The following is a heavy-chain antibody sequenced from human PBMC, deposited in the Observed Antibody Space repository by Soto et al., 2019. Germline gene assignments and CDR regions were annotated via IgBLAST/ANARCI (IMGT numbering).Heavy chain of an antibody. D-gene: IGHD2-15*01. V-gene: IGHV4-34*01. Sequence: PSETLSLTCAVYGGSFRGYYLSWIRQPPGKGLEWIGEINHSGSTNYNPSLKSRVTISVDTSKNQFSLKLSSVTAADTAVYYCARAAILGYCSGGSCYQNRYFDYWGQGTLVTVSS. CDR3: ARAAILGYCSGGSCYQNRYFDY. J-gene: IGHJ4*02. CDR1: GGSFRGYY. CDR2: INHSGST.